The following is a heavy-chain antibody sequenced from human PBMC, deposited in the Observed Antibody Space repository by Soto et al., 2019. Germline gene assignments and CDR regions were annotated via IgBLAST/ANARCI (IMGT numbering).Heavy chain of an antibody. V-gene: IGHV1-69*06. CDR3: ARGYCSSTSCHNWFDP. Sequence: QVQLVQSGAEVQKPGSSVQVSCKASGGTFSSYAIRWVRQAPGQGLEWLGGIIPIFGTANYAQKFQGRVTSTADKATSTAYMELSSLRSEDTAVYYCARGYCSSTSCHNWFDPWGQGTLVTVSS. CDR2: IIPIFGTA. D-gene: IGHD2-2*01. J-gene: IGHJ5*02. CDR1: GGTFSSYA.